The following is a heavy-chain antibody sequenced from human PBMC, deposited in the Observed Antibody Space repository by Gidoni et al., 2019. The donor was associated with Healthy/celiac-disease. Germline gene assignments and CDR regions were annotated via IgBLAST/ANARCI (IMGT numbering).Heavy chain of an antibody. V-gene: IGHV1-58*01. CDR3: AATGYGGDNGRDV. CDR2: IVVGSGNK. Sequence: QMQLVQSGPEVKKPGTSVKVSCKASGFTFTSSAVQWVRQARGQRLEWIGWIVVGSGNKKDEKKLQERVTITREMSKSTAYMELSSLRSEDTAVYYCAATGYGGDNGRDVWGQGTTVNVSS. J-gene: IGHJ6*01. CDR1: GFTFTSSA. D-gene: IGHD5-18*01.